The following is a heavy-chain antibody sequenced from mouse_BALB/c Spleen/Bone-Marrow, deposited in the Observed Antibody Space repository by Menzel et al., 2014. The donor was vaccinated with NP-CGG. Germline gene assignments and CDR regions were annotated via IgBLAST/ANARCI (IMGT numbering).Heavy chain of an antibody. V-gene: IGHV14-3*02. Sequence: VQLQQSGAALVKPGASVQLSCTASGFNIKDTYMHWVKQRPEQGLAWIGRIDPANGNTKYDPKFQGKATITADTPSNTAYLQLSSLTSEDTAVYSCARSEGEGTPAFGGQGTLVTVSA. CDR1: GFNIKDTY. J-gene: IGHJ3*01. D-gene: IGHD3-3*01. CDR3: ARSEGEGTPAF. CDR2: IDPANGNT.